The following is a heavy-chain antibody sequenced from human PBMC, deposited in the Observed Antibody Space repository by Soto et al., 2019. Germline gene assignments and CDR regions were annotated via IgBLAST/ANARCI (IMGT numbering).Heavy chain of an antibody. D-gene: IGHD3-22*01. J-gene: IGHJ1*01. CDR2: IIPIFGTA. CDR1: GGTFSSYA. V-gene: IGHV1-69*13. Sequence: GASVKVSCKASGGTFSSYAISWVRQAPGQGLEWMGGIIPIFGTANYAQKFQGRVTITADESTSTAYMELSSLRSEDTAVYYCARDPHYYDSSGYSIEYFQHWGQGTLATVSS. CDR3: ARDPHYYDSSGYSIEYFQH.